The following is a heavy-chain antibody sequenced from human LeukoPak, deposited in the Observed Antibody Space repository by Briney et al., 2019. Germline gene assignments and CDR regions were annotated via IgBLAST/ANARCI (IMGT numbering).Heavy chain of an antibody. CDR1: GYTFTGYY. CDR3: AREIRCSSTSCPNWFDP. CDR2: INPNSGGT. J-gene: IGHJ5*02. V-gene: IGHV1-2*02. Sequence: ASVKVSCKASGYTFTGYYMHWVRQAPGQGLEWMGWINPNSGGTNYAQKFQGRVTMTRDTSISTAYMELSRLRSDDTAVYYCAREIRCSSTSCPNWFDPWGQGTLVTVSS. D-gene: IGHD2-2*01.